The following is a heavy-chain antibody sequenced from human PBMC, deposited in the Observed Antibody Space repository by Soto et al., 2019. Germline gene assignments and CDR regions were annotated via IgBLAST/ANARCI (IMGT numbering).Heavy chain of an antibody. CDR1: GFMFNNSA. CDR2: VSDNGGSRGGT. J-gene: IGHJ3*02. V-gene: IGHV3-23*01. CDR3: AKDPNGDYVGGFEM. D-gene: IGHD4-17*01. Sequence: GGSLRLSCKASGFMFNNSAMTWVRQAPGQGLQWVASVSDNGGSRGGTYYADSVKGRFTISRDHSKNTLSLQMNSLRAEDTAKYYCAKDPNGDYVGGFEMWGQGTMVTVSS.